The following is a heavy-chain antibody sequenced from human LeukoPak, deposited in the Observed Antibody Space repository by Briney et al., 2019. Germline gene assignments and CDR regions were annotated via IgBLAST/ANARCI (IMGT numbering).Heavy chain of an antibody. V-gene: IGHV3-23*01. CDR2: ISNSGDNT. D-gene: IGHD3-9*01. J-gene: IGHJ5*02. CDR3: AKGIKAHILTPYMRNMWFDP. CDR1: GFTFSSYV. Sequence: GGSLRLSCAASGFTFSSYVMSWVRQAPGKGLEWVSAISNSGDNTYYADSVKGRFTISRDNSKNTLYLQMNSLRAEDTAVYYCAKGIKAHILTPYMRNMWFDPWGQGTLVTVSS.